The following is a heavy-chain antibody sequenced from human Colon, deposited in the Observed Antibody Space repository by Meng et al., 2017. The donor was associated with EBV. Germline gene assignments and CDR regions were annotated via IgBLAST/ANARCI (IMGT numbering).Heavy chain of an antibody. CDR3: ARRRGGSGRDC. Sequence: LEDAGPGPVEPSETLSLTCPVSGDSISSNGYYWDWVRQPPGKGLEWIGAIYHSGSTSYNPSLQSRVTMFVDTSKNQFSLMLTSVTATDTAVYYCARRRGGSGRDCWGQGTLVTVSS. CDR2: IYHSGST. CDR1: GDSISSNGYY. J-gene: IGHJ4*02. V-gene: IGHV4-39*01. D-gene: IGHD3-10*01.